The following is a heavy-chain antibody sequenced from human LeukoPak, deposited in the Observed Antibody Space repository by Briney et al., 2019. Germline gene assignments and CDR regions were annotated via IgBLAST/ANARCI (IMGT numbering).Heavy chain of an antibody. V-gene: IGHV3-23*01. CDR2: INGGGDAT. CDR3: ARCTASCYANAFDV. D-gene: IGHD2-2*01. CDR1: GFTFNNNA. J-gene: IGHJ3*01. Sequence: GGSLRLSCATSGFTFNNNAMSWVRQAPGKRLEWVSAINGGGDATEYADSVKGRFTIFRDNSKNTLYLQMSSLRPEDTAVYYCARCTASCYANAFDVWGQGTLLTVSS.